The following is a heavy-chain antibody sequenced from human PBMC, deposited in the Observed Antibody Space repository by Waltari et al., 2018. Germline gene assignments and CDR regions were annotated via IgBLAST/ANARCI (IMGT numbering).Heavy chain of an antibody. CDR2: IFWDDEK. V-gene: IGHV2-5*02. CDR1: GFSLSTSGVG. J-gene: IGHJ5*02. D-gene: IGHD3-16*01. CDR3: ARETRHGDWFDP. Sequence: QITLKESGPTLVKPTQTLTLTCTFSGFSLSTSGVGVGWIRQPPGKALDWLTLIFWDDEKRYSPSLKSRLTITKDTSKNQVVLAMTNMDPADTGVYYCARETRHGDWFDPWGQGTLVTVSS.